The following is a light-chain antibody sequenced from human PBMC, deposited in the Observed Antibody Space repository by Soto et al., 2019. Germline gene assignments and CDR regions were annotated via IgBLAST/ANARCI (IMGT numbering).Light chain of an antibody. J-gene: IGKJ1*01. CDR2: GAS. V-gene: IGKV3-20*01. Sequence: EIVLTQSLGTLSLFPGERATLSCRASQSVSSSYLAWYQQKPGQAPRLLIYGASSRATGIPDRFSGSGSGTDFTLTISRLEPEDFAVYYCQQYGSSWTFGQGTKVEIK. CDR1: QSVSSSY. CDR3: QQYGSSWT.